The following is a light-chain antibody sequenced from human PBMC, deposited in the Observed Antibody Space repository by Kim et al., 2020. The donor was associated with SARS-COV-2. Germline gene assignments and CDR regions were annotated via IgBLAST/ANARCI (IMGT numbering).Light chain of an antibody. J-gene: IGKJ4*01. V-gene: IGKV3-20*01. CDR2: GAS. CDR3: KQDDSPLLT. Sequence: EIVLTQSPGTLSLSPGERATLSCRASQSVSSSYLAWYQQKPGQAPRLLICGASSRATGIPDRFSGSGSGTDFTLTISRLEPEDFAAYYCKQDDSPLLTFGGGTKVDIK. CDR1: QSVSSSY.